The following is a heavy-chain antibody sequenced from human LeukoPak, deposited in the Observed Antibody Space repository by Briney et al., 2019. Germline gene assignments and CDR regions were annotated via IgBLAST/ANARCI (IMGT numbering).Heavy chain of an antibody. CDR3: ARDLREYYYGMDV. D-gene: IGHD3-16*01. J-gene: IGHJ6*04. CDR2: IKSDGTIT. CDR1: GFTFNNYW. Sequence: GGSLRLSCAASGFTFNNYWMHWVRQAPGKGLVWVARIKSDGTITDYADSVKGRFTISRDNAKNSLYLQMNSLRAEDTAVYYCARDLREYYYGMDVWGKGTTVTVSS. V-gene: IGHV3-74*01.